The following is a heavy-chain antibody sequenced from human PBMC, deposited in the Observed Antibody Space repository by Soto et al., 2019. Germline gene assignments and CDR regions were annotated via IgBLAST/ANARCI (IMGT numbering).Heavy chain of an antibody. D-gene: IGHD3-3*01. CDR3: ASMERLFDY. V-gene: IGHV3-30*03. J-gene: IGHJ4*02. CDR1: GFTFSDYG. CDR2: ISYDGSDK. Sequence: QLQLVESRGSVVQPGRSLRLSCAASGFTFSDYGMHWVRQAPGTGLEWVAIISYDGSDKYYADSVKGRFTISRDNSKNRLYLQMNSLRAEDTAVYYCASMERLFDYSGQGTLVTVSS.